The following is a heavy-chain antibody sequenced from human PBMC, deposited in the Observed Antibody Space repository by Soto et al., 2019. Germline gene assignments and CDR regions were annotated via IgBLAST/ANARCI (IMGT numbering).Heavy chain of an antibody. V-gene: IGHV4-39*01. CDR2: IYYSGST. J-gene: IGHJ4*02. Sequence: SETLSLTCTVSGGSISSSSYYWGWIRQPPGKGLEWTGSIYYSGSTYYNPSLKSRVTISVDTSKNQFSLKLSSVTAADTAVYYCARLIRDGSAVLTGSSSWRHFPYYFDYWGQGALVTVSS. CDR3: ARLIRDGSAVLTGSSSWRHFPYYFDY. D-gene: IGHD6-13*01. CDR1: GGSISSSSYY.